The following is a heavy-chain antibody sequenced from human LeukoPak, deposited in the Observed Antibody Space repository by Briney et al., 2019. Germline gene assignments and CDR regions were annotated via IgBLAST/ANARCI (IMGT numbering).Heavy chain of an antibody. CDR2: ISYDESDT. CDR3: ARVQVGATRGTFDI. CDR1: GFTFSSYA. Sequence: PGGSLRLSCAASGFTFSSYALHWVRQAPGKGLEWVVVISYDESDTYYADSVKGRFTISRDNSKNTLSLQMNSLRPEDTAVYHCARVQVGATRGTFDIWGQGTMVTVSS. J-gene: IGHJ3*02. D-gene: IGHD1-26*01. V-gene: IGHV3-30*04.